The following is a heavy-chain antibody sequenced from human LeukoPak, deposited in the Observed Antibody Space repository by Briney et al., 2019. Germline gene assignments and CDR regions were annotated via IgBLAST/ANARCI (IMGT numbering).Heavy chain of an antibody. CDR2: ISYDGSNK. CDR3: ARDLIVVVPAAIDY. CDR1: GFTFSSYA. D-gene: IGHD2-2*01. Sequence: GSLRLSCAASGFTFSSYAMHWVRQAPGKGLEWVAVISYDGSNKYYADSVKGRFTISRDNSKNTLYLQMNSLRAEDTAVYYCARDLIVVVPAAIDYWGQGTLVTVSS. V-gene: IGHV3-30-3*01. J-gene: IGHJ4*02.